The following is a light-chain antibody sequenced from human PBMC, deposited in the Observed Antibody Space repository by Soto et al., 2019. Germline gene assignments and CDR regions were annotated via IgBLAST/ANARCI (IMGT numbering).Light chain of an antibody. J-gene: IGLJ1*01. CDR2: EVT. CDR1: SSDVGGYNF. V-gene: IGLV2-8*01. CDR3: ASYAGSQQV. Sequence: QSALTQPPSASGSPGQSVTISCTGTSSDVGGYNFVSWYQHHPGKAPKLIIYEVTKRPSGVPDRFSGPKSGTTASLTVSGLLAEDEADYYCASYAGSQQVFGTGTKLTVL.